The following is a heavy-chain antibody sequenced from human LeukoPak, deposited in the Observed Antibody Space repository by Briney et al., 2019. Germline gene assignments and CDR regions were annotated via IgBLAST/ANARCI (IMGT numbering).Heavy chain of an antibody. CDR3: AREGYYGAFDI. V-gene: IGHV3-48*02. J-gene: IGHJ3*02. D-gene: IGHD3-10*01. Sequence: GGSLRLSCAASGFTFSDYSMNWVRQAPGKGQEWVSYIGANSAIYFADSVKGRFTISRDNAKNSLSLQMNSLRDDDTAVYYCAREGYYGAFDIWGQGTMVTVSS. CDR1: GFTFSDYS. CDR2: IGANSAI.